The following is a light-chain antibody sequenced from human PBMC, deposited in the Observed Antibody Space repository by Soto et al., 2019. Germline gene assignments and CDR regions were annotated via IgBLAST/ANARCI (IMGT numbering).Light chain of an antibody. V-gene: IGKV1-5*01. CDR3: QQNYRATPWT. CDR2: DAS. Sequence: DIQMTHSPSTLSASVGDRVTITCRASQSISSWLAWYQQKPGKAPKLLIYDASSLQSGVPSRFSGSGSGTEFTLTISSLQPDDFATYYCQQNYRATPWTFGQGTKVDIK. J-gene: IGKJ1*01. CDR1: QSISSW.